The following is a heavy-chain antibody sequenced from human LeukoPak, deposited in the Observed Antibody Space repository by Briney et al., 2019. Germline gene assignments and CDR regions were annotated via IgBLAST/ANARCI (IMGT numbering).Heavy chain of an antibody. CDR3: ASDYFLDY. Sequence: NPGGSLRLSCAASGFTFSSYAMTWVRQAPGKGLEWVSTISDSGARTNYADSAKGRFTISRDNSMNTLYLQMNSLRADDTAVYYCASDYFLDYWGQGTLVTVSS. CDR2: ISDSGART. J-gene: IGHJ4*02. CDR1: GFTFSSYA. V-gene: IGHV3-23*01. D-gene: IGHD6-25*01.